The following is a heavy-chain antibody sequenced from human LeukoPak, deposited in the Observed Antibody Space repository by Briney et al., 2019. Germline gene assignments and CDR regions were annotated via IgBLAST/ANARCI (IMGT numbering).Heavy chain of an antibody. CDR1: GGSLSSHY. CDR3: ARDNRSLDP. D-gene: IGHD6-13*01. V-gene: IGHV4-59*11. CDR2: IYYSGST. J-gene: IGHJ5*02. Sequence: SETLSLTRTVSGGSLSSHYWSWIRQPPGKGLEWIGYIYYSGSTNYNPSLTSRVTISVDTSKNQFSLKLSSVTAADTAVYYCARDNRSLDPWGQGTLVTVSS.